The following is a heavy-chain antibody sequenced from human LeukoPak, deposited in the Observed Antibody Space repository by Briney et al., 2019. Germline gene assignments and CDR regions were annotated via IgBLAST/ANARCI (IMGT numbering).Heavy chain of an antibody. Sequence: GGSLRLSCVVSGFTFSPYSMNWVRQAPGKGLEWVAYISGRTSTIYYADSVYGRFTISRDNAKNSLYLQMNSLRAEDTAVYYCARLRGVDIVATEDYWGQGTLVTVSS. CDR3: ARLRGVDIVATEDY. J-gene: IGHJ4*02. CDR2: ISGRTSTI. V-gene: IGHV3-48*01. D-gene: IGHD5-12*01. CDR1: GFTFSPYS.